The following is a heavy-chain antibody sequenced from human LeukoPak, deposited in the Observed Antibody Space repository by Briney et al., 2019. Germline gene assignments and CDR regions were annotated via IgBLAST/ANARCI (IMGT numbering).Heavy chain of an antibody. Sequence: GGSLRLSCAASGFTFSSYWMHWVRQAPGKGLVWVSRMNSDGSSTSYADSGKGRFTISRDNAKNTLYLQMNSLRAEDTAVYYCARYASSAYYDFWSAGRPTAYYYYYYMDVWGKGTTVTVSS. V-gene: IGHV3-74*01. CDR1: GFTFSSYW. J-gene: IGHJ6*03. CDR2: MNSDGSST. D-gene: IGHD3-3*01. CDR3: ARYASSAYYDFWSAGRPTAYYYYYYMDV.